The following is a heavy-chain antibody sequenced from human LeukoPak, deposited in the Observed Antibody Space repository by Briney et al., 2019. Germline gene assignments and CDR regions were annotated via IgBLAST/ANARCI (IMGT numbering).Heavy chain of an antibody. Sequence: SETLSLTCAVYGGSFSRYSWTWIRQSPGKGLEWIGEINHSGSTNYNPSLKSRVTISVDTSKNQFSLKLSSVTAADTAVYYCAVVAATPSEDYWGQGTLVTVSS. CDR2: INHSGST. V-gene: IGHV4-34*01. CDR3: AVVAATPSEDY. CDR1: GGSFSRYS. D-gene: IGHD2-15*01. J-gene: IGHJ4*02.